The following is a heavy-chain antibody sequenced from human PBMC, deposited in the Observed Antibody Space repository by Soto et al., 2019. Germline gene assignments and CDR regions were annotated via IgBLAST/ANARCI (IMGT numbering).Heavy chain of an antibody. CDR3: TKHKGVSRTYNGMDV. CDR2: AYYRSQWYY. CDR1: GDSVSSNSAA. D-gene: IGHD2-8*01. V-gene: IGHV6-1*01. J-gene: IGHJ6*02. Sequence: SQTLSLTCAISGDSVSSNSAAWNWIRQSPSRGLEWLGRAYYRSQWYYDSAVSVRSRIAVIPDTSKNQFSLQLNSVTPEDTAVYYCTKHKGVSRTYNGMDVWGQGTTVTVSS.